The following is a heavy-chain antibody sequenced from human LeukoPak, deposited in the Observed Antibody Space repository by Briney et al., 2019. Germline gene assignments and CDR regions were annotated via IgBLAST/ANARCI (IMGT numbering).Heavy chain of an antibody. D-gene: IGHD2-2*01. CDR3: ARRCSSSSCPFEY. Sequence: PGESLKISCKGSGYSFTSYWISWVRQMPGKGLEWMGRIDPSDSYTNYSPSFQGHVTISADKSISTACLQWSSLKASDTAMYYCARRCSSSSCPFEYWGQGTLVTVSS. CDR1: GYSFTSYW. CDR2: IDPSDSYT. J-gene: IGHJ4*02. V-gene: IGHV5-10-1*01.